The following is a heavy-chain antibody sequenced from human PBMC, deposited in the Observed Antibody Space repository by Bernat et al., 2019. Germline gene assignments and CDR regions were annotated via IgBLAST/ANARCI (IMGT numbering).Heavy chain of an antibody. CDR1: GFTFSSYG. D-gene: IGHD3-16*02. Sequence: QVQLVESGGGVVQPGRSLRLSCAASGFTFSSYGMHWVRQALGKGLEWVAVIWYVGSNKYYADSVKGRFTISRDNSKNTLYLQMNSLRAEDTAVYYCARVDDKTVTCGGGIVQLYYYYGMDVWGQGTTVTVSS. CDR2: IWYVGSNK. J-gene: IGHJ6*02. CDR3: ARVDDKTVTCGGGIVQLYYYYGMDV. V-gene: IGHV3-33*01.